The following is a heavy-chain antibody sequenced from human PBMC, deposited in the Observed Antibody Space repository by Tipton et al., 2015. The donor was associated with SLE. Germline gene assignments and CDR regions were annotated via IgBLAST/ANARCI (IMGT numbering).Heavy chain of an antibody. V-gene: IGHV4-4*07. J-gene: IGHJ2*01. CDR1: GGSISSYY. CDR2: IYTGGNT. CDR3: AREFLNPVTTVHYYFDL. Sequence: TLSLTCTVSGGSISSYYWGWIRQPAGKGLEWIGRIYTGGNTKYNPSLKSRVTMSVDTSKNHFSLKLISVTAADTAVYYCAREFLNPVTTVHYYFDLWGRGTLVTVSS. D-gene: IGHD4-11*01.